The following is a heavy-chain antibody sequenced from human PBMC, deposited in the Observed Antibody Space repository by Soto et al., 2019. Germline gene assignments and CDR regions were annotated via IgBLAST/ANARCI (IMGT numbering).Heavy chain of an antibody. V-gene: IGHV5-51*01. Sequence: GESLKISCKGSGYSFSRYWIGWVRQMPGKGLEWMGIIYPGDSDTRYSPSFQGQVTISADKSISTAYLQWSSLKASDTAMYYCARRGGSSGYYYNWFDPWGQGTLVTVPQ. CDR1: GYSFSRYW. D-gene: IGHD3-22*01. CDR2: IYPGDSDT. CDR3: ARRGGSSGYYYNWFDP. J-gene: IGHJ5*02.